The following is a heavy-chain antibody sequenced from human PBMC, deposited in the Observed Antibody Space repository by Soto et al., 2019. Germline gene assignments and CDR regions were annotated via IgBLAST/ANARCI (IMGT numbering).Heavy chain of an antibody. Sequence: GGSLRLSCAASGFNFGIYWMSWVRQAPGKGLEWVATIKGDASEKKYVGSVKGRFTTSRDNAKTSLFLQMDSLRAEDTAVYYCAGDSGYGSESSVNHYLDYWGHGTLVTVSS. CDR3: AGDSGYGSESSVNHYLDY. CDR2: IKGDASEK. CDR1: GFNFGIYW. V-gene: IGHV3-7*01. D-gene: IGHD3-10*01. J-gene: IGHJ4*01.